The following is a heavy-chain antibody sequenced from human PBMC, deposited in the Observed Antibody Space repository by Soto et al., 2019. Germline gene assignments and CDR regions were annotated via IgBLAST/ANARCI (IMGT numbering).Heavy chain of an antibody. J-gene: IGHJ2*01. CDR1: GGSISGGVHS. CDR3: AREIMPLTNDWYFDL. CDR2: IFDSGST. V-gene: IGHV4-30-4*01. Sequence: QVQLQESGPGLVKPSETLSLTCTVSGGSISGGVHSWRWIRQPPGKVLEWIGHIFDSGSTYYNPSLKSRLTISVDTSKNQFSLRLSSVTAADTAVYYCAREIMPLTNDWYFDLWGRGTLVTVSS. D-gene: IGHD2-8*01.